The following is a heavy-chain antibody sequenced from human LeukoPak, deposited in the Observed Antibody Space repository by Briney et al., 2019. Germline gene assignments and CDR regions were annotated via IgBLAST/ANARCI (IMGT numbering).Heavy chain of an antibody. CDR3: ARVAYYYDSAGLYLNYFYGMDV. CDR2: MNPSSGNT. D-gene: IGHD3-22*01. Sequence: ASVKVSCKASGGTFSSYAISWVRQAPGQGLEWLGWMNPSSGNTGYAQKFQGRVTMTRDTSISTAYMELSSLRSEDTAVYYCARVAYYYDSAGLYLNYFYGMDVWGQGTTVTASS. CDR1: GGTFSSYA. V-gene: IGHV1-8*02. J-gene: IGHJ6*02.